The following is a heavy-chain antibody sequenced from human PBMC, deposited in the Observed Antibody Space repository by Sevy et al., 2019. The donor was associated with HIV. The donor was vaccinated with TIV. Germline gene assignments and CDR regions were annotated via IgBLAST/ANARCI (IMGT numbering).Heavy chain of an antibody. CDR1: GFTFSSYG. D-gene: IGHD6-13*01. CDR2: IWYDGSNK. J-gene: IGHJ6*03. Sequence: GGSLRLSCAASGFTFSSYGMHWIRQAPGKGLEWVAVIWYDGSNKYYADSVKGRFTISSDNSKNTLYLQMNSLRAEDTAVYYCASEEVIAAAGTRGNYYYYMDVWGKRTTVTVSS. V-gene: IGHV3-33*08. CDR3: ASEEVIAAAGTRGNYYYYMDV.